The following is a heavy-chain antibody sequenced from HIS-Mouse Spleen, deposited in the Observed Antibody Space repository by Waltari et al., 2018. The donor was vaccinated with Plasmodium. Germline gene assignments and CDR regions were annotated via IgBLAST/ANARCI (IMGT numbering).Heavy chain of an antibody. D-gene: IGHD6-13*01. J-gene: IGHJ2*01. CDR3: ASSWYWYFDL. CDR2: IKQDGSEK. V-gene: IGHV3-7*01. Sequence: EVQLVESGGGLVQPGGSLRLSWSASGFTFSSYWMGWVRQAPGKGLEWVANIKQDGSEKYYVDSVKGRFTISRDNAKNSLYLQMNSLRAEDTAVYYCASSWYWYFDLWGRGTLVTVSS. CDR1: GFTFSSYW.